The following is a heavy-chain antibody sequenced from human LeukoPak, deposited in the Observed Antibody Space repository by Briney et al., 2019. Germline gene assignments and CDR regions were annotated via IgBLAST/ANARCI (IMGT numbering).Heavy chain of an antibody. CDR2: IYYSGST. J-gene: IGHJ4*02. V-gene: IGHV4-59*12. D-gene: IGHD4-17*01. CDR1: GGSISSYY. CDR3: ARGLPDDYGGNSEGGD. Sequence: PSETLSLTCTVSGGSISSYYWSWIRQPPGKGLEWIGYIYYSGSTNYNPSLKSRVTISVDTSKNQFSLRLGSVTAADTAVYYCARGLPDDYGGNSEGGDWGQGTLVTVSS.